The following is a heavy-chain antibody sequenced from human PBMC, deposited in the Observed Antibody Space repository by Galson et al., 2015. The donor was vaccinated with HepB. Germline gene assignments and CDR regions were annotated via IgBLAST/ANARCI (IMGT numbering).Heavy chain of an antibody. Sequence: QSGAEVKKPGESLKISCKGSGYSFTSYWIGWVRQMPGKGLEWMGIIYPGDSDTRYSPSFQGQVTISADKSISTAYLQWSSLKASDTAMYYCASHHAPCLHHCGGDCFCAFDIWGQGTMVTVSS. V-gene: IGHV5-51*03. D-gene: IGHD2-21*02. CDR3: ASHHAPCLHHCGGDCFCAFDI. J-gene: IGHJ3*02. CDR1: GYSFTSYW. CDR2: IYPGDSDT.